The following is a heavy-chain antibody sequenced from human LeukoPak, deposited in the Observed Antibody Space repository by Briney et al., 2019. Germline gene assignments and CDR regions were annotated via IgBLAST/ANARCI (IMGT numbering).Heavy chain of an antibody. V-gene: IGHV4-39*07. CDR3: ARDPGQLWLHYFDY. Sequence: SETLSLTCTVSGGSISSSSYYWGWIRQPPGKGLEWIGSIYYSGSTYYNPSLKSRVTILVDTSKNQFSLKLSSVTAADTAVYYCARDPGQLWLHYFDYWGQGTLVTVSS. CDR1: GGSISSSSYY. CDR2: IYYSGST. J-gene: IGHJ4*02. D-gene: IGHD5-18*01.